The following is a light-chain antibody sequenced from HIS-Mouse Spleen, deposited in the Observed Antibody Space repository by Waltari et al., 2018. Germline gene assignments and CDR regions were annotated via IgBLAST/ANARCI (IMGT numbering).Light chain of an antibody. J-gene: IGLJ2*01. CDR1: ALPKQY. CDR3: QSADSSGTYV. CDR2: KDS. V-gene: IGLV3-25*03. Sequence: SYELTQPPSVSVSPGQTARITCSGDALPKQYAYWYQQKPGQAPVLVIYKDSERPSRIPERFSGSSSGTTVTLTISGVQAEDEADYYCQSADSSGTYVFGGGTKLTVL.